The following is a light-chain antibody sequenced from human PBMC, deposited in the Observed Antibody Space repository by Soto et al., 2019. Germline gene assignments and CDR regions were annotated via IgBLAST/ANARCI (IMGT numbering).Light chain of an antibody. CDR2: GNS. Sequence: QSVLTQPPSVSGAPGQRVTISCTGSSSNIGAGYDVHWYQQLPGTAPKLLIYGNSNRPSGVPDRFSGSKSGTSASLAITGLQAEDEADYYRQSYDSSLSGYVFGTGTKVTAL. J-gene: IGLJ1*01. CDR3: QSYDSSLSGYV. V-gene: IGLV1-40*01. CDR1: SSNIGAGYD.